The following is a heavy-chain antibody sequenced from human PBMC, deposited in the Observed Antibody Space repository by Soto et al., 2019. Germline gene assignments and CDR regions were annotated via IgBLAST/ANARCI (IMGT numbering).Heavy chain of an antibody. CDR3: ARQKGYCSSTSCYSIYYYYYGMDV. Sequence: PGESLKISCKGSGYSFTSYWIGWVRQMPGKGLEWMGIIYPGDSDTRYSPSFQGQVTISADKSISTAYLQWSSLKASDTAMYYCARQKGYCSSTSCYSIYYYYYGMDVWGQGTTVTVSS. J-gene: IGHJ6*02. V-gene: IGHV5-51*01. D-gene: IGHD2-2*01. CDR1: GYSFTSYW. CDR2: IYPGDSDT.